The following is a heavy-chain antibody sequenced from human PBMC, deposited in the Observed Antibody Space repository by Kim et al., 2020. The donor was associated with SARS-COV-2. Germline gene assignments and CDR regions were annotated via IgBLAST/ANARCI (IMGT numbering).Heavy chain of an antibody. CDR3: ARSVISGWCNFDV. D-gene: IGHD6-13*01. J-gene: IGHJ3*01. Sequence: SETLSLTCTVSGSSVGIGYYWDWLRQSPGRGLEWIARISHEGNTYYNSSLQSRLMVSVDTSKKQISLKLSSVTAEDTAVYYCARSVISGWCNFDVWCRG. V-gene: IGHV4-38-2*02. CDR2: ISHEGNT. CDR1: GSSVGIGYY.